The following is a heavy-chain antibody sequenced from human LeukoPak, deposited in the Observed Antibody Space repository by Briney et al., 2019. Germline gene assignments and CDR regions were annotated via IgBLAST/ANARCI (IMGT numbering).Heavy chain of an antibody. CDR1: GGSFSGYY. V-gene: IGHV4-59*01. CDR3: ARDGPLYCSGGSCYSGHYYYGMDV. J-gene: IGHJ6*04. D-gene: IGHD2-15*01. Sequence: PSETLSLTCAVYGGSFSGYYWSWIRQPPGKGLEWIGYIYYSGSTNYNPSLKSRVTISVDTSKNQFSLKLSSVTAADTAVYYCARDGPLYCSGGSCYSGHYYYGMDVWGKGTTVTVSS. CDR2: IYYSGST.